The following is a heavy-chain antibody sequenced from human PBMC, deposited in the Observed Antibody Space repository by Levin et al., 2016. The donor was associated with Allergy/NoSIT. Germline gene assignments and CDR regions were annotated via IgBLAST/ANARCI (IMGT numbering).Heavy chain of an antibody. CDR1: GFTFSSYW. CDR3: AREGTYYYDSSGYYYELPDY. J-gene: IGHJ4*02. CDR2: INSDGSST. V-gene: IGHV3-74*01. D-gene: IGHD3-22*01. Sequence: GGSLRLSCAASGFTFSSYWMHWVRQAPGKGLVWVSRINSDGSSTSYADSVKGRFTISRDNAKNTLYLQMNSLRAEDTAVYYCAREGTYYYDSSGYYYELPDYWGQGTLGHRLL.